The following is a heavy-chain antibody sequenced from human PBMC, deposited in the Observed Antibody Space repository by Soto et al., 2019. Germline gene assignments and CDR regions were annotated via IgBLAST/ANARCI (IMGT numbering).Heavy chain of an antibody. V-gene: IGHV1-18*01. CDR3: ARDAGGRYSSRRFDP. CDR1: GYTFTSYG. CDR2: ISAYNGNT. J-gene: IGHJ5*02. D-gene: IGHD6-19*01. Sequence: ASVKVSCKASGYTFTSYGISWVRQATRQGLEWMGWISAYNGNTNYAQKLQGRVTMTTDTSTSTAYMELRSLRSDDTAVYYCARDAGGRYSSRRFDPWGQGTLVTVSS.